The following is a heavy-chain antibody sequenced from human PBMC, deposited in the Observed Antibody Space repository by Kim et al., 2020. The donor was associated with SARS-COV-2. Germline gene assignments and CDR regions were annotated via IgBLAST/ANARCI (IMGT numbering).Heavy chain of an antibody. D-gene: IGHD6-13*01. CDR3: ARDVLAAAGTRYYYYYGMDV. J-gene: IGHJ6*02. CDR2: IYYIGST. V-gene: IGHV4-30-4*01. Sequence: SETLSLTCTVSGGSISSGDYYWSWIRQPPGKGLEWIGYIYYIGSTYYNPSLKSRVTISVDTSKNQFSLKLSSVTAADTAVYYCARDVLAAAGTRYYYYYGMDVWGQGTPVTVSS. CDR1: GGSISSGDYY.